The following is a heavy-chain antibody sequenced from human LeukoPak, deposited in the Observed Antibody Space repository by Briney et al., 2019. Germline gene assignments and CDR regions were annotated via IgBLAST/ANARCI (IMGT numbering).Heavy chain of an antibody. D-gene: IGHD6-19*01. V-gene: IGHV4-59*08. CDR1: GGSISSYH. J-gene: IGHJ4*02. Sequence: SETLSLTCTVSGGSISSYHWSWIRQPPGKGLEWIGYIYYSGSTNYNPSLKSRVTISVDTSKNQFSLKLSSMTAADTAVYYCVRRGYSNGWYYFDYWGQGTLVTVSS. CDR2: IYYSGST. CDR3: VRRGYSNGWYYFDY.